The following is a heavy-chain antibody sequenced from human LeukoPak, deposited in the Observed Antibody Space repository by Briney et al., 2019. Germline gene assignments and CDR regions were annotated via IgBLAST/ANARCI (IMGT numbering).Heavy chain of an antibody. CDR1: GFTFSSYG. D-gene: IGHD6-19*01. CDR3: AREGRQWLVYYFDY. V-gene: IGHV3-33*01. CDR2: IWYDGSNK. Sequence: GGSLRLSCAASGFTFSSYGMHWVRQAPGKGLEWVAVIWYDGSNKYYADSVKGRFTISRGNSKNTLYLQMNSLRAEDTAVYYCAREGRQWLVYYFDYWGQGTLVTVSS. J-gene: IGHJ4*02.